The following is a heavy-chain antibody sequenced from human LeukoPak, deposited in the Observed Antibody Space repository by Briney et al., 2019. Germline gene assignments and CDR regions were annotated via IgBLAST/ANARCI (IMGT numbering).Heavy chain of an antibody. CDR2: IKQDGSEK. CDR1: GFTFTSYW. V-gene: IGHV3-7*01. Sequence: GGSLRLSCAASGFTFTSYWMSWVRQAPGKGLEWVANIKQDGSEKYYVDSVKGRFTISRDNAKNSLYLQVNSLRAEDTAAYYCAKGSLPFYYYGMDVWGQGTTVTVSS. J-gene: IGHJ6*02. CDR3: AKGSLPFYYYGMDV.